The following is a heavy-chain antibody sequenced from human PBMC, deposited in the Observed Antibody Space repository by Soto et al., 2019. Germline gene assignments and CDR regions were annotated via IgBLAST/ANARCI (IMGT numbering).Heavy chain of an antibody. J-gene: IGHJ3*02. V-gene: IGHV3-21*01. CDR1: GFTFSSYS. Sequence: PGGSLRLSCAASGFTFSSYSMNWVRQAPGKGLEWVSSISSSSSYIYYADSVKGRFTISRDNAKNSLYLQMNSLRAEDTAVYYCARETHALGDYYDSRDDAFDIWGQGTMVT. D-gene: IGHD3-22*01. CDR2: ISSSSSYI. CDR3: ARETHALGDYYDSRDDAFDI.